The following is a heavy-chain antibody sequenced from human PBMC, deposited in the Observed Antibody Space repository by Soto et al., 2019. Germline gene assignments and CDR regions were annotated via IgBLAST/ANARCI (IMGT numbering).Heavy chain of an antibody. CDR2: ISGSGGST. Sequence: GGSLRLSCAAPGFTFSSYAMSWVRQAPGKGLEWVSGISGSGGSTYYADSVKGRFTISRDNSKNTLYLQMNSLRAEDTAVYYCAKGTMIVVVIAFDYWGQGTLVTVSS. V-gene: IGHV3-23*01. CDR1: GFTFSSYA. CDR3: AKGTMIVVVIAFDY. D-gene: IGHD3-22*01. J-gene: IGHJ4*02.